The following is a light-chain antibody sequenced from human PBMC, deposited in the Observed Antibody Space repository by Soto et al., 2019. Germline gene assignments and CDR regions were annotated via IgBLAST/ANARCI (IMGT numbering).Light chain of an antibody. J-gene: IGKJ1*01. CDR2: AAS. CDR3: QQSYRFPTT. Sequence: DVQMTQSPSSLSASVGDSLTLTCRASQTVTSYLNWYQQKPGKAPKLLIYAASTLQSGVPSRFSGSGSGTEFTLTIISLQPEDCATYYCQQSYRFPTTFGRGTKVE. V-gene: IGKV1-39*01. CDR1: QTVTSY.